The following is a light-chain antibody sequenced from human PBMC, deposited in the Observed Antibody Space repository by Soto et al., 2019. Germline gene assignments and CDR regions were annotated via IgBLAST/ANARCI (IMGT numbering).Light chain of an antibody. J-gene: IGLJ2*01. V-gene: IGLV8-61*01. CDR1: SGSVSTDYY. Sequence: QTVVTQEPSFSVSPGGTVTLTCGLNSGSVSTDYYPSWYQQTPGQPPRTLIYNTNTRSSGVPDRFSGSILGNKAALTITGAQADGESDYYCVLYMGSGSVVFGGGTKLTVL. CDR3: VLYMGSGSVV. CDR2: NTN.